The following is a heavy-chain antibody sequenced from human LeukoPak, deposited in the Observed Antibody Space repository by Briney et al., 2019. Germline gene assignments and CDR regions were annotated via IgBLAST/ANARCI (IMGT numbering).Heavy chain of an antibody. CDR1: GGSISSSSYY. CDR2: IYYSGST. CDR3: ARAYSSSWYFNWFDP. V-gene: IGHV4-39*01. D-gene: IGHD6-13*01. Sequence: SETLSLTCTVSGGSISSSSYYWGWIRQPPGKGLEWVGSIYYSGSTYYNPSLKSRVTISVDTSKNQFSLKLSSVTAADTAVYYCARAYSSSWYFNWFDPWGQGTLVTVSS. J-gene: IGHJ5*02.